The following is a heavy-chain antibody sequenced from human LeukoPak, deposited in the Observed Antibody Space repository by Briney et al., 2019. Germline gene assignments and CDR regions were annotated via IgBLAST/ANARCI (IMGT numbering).Heavy chain of an antibody. CDR3: ANTMYSSAWSPFDY. V-gene: IGHV3-30*02. D-gene: IGHD6-19*01. CDR1: TFTFSSYG. J-gene: IGHJ4*02. Sequence: QSGGSLRLSCAASTFTFSSYGMLWVRQAPGKGLEWVAFIQYDGNKRYYADSVKGRFTISRDNSKNTLYLQMNSLRPEDTALYYCANTMYSSAWSPFDYWGRGTLVTVSS. CDR2: IQYDGNKR.